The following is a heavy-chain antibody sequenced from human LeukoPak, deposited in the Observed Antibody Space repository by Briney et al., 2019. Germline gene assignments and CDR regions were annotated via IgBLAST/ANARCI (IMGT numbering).Heavy chain of an antibody. V-gene: IGHV3-7*01. Sequence: GGSLRLSCAASGLTFSSYWMSWVRQAPGKGLEWVANIKQDGSEKYYVDSVKGRFTISRDNAKNSLDLQMNSLRAEDTAVYYCARDPNLYSGTYDTYWGQGTLVTVSS. CDR1: GLTFSSYW. J-gene: IGHJ4*02. D-gene: IGHD1-26*01. CDR2: IKQDGSEK. CDR3: ARDPNLYSGTYDTY.